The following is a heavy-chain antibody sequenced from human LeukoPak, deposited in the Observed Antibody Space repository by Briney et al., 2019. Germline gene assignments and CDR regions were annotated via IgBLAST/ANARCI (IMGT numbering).Heavy chain of an antibody. J-gene: IGHJ4*02. Sequence: RGESLKISCKGSGYSFTSYWIGWVRQMSGKGLEWMGIIYPGDSDTRYSPSFQGQVTISADKSISTAYLQWSSLKATDIAMYYCARHSEELPTVNWGQGTLVTVSS. CDR1: GYSFTSYW. V-gene: IGHV5-51*01. D-gene: IGHD1-7*01. CDR3: ARHSEELPTVN. CDR2: IYPGDSDT.